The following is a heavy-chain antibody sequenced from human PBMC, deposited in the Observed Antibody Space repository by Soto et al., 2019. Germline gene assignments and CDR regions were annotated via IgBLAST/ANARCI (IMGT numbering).Heavy chain of an antibody. CDR3: ARRAGYSYGYWFDP. CDR2: IYYSGST. Sequence: SETLSLTCTVSGGSISSGGYYWSWIRQHPGKGLEWIGYIYYSGSTYYNPSLKSRVTISVDTSKNQFSLKLSSVTAADTAVYYCARRAGYSYGYWFDPWGQGTLVTVSS. V-gene: IGHV4-30-4*08. D-gene: IGHD5-18*01. CDR1: GGSISSGGYY. J-gene: IGHJ5*02.